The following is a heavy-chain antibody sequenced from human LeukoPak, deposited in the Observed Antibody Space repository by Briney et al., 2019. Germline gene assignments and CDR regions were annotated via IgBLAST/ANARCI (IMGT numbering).Heavy chain of an antibody. J-gene: IGHJ3*02. CDR3: APGDSSGYHAFDI. D-gene: IGHD3-22*01. V-gene: IGHV3-30-3*01. Sequence: GRSLRLSCAASGFTFSSYAMHWVRQAPGKGLEWVAVISYDGSNKYYADSVKGRFTISRDNSKNSLYLQMNSLRAEDTAVYYCAPGDSSGYHAFDIWGQGTMVTVSS. CDR1: GFTFSSYA. CDR2: ISYDGSNK.